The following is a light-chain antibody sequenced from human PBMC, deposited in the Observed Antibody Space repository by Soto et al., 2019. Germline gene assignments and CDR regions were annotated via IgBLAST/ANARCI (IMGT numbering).Light chain of an antibody. CDR2: GAS. J-gene: IGKJ1*01. Sequence: EVVLTQSPGTLSLSPGERATLSCRASQSVSNNYLAWYQQKPGQAPRLIIYGASNRATGIPNRFSGSGSGTYFTLTISRLAPEDFVVYYCQQYGSSVTFGQGTKVEIK. CDR1: QSVSNNY. V-gene: IGKV3-20*01. CDR3: QQYGSSVT.